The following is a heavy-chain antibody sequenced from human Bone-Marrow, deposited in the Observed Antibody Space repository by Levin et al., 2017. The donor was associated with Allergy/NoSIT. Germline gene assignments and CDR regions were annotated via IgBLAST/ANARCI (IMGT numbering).Heavy chain of an antibody. Sequence: PVASVKVSCKASGYTFTGYYMHWVRQAPGQGLEWMGRINPNSGGTNYAQKFQGRVTMTRDTSISTAYMELSRLRSDDTAVYYCARSRHLYCSGGNCYSLDYWGQGTLVTVSS. J-gene: IGHJ4*02. V-gene: IGHV1-2*06. CDR1: GYTFTGYY. CDR2: INPNSGGT. CDR3: ARSRHLYCSGGNCYSLDY. D-gene: IGHD2-15*01.